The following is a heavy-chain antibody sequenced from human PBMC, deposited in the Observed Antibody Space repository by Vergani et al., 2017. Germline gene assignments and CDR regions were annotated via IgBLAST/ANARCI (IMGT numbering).Heavy chain of an antibody. Sequence: EVQLLESGGGLVQPGGSLRRSCAASGFTFSSYVMSWVRQAPGKGLEWVSAVSGSGGSTYYADSVKGRFTISRANCKNTLYLQMNNLRAEDTAGYYCAGVGEYSSSSGYYCYMNVWGGEGTVAVSS. D-gene: IGHD6-6*01. J-gene: IGHJ6*03. CDR2: VSGSGGST. CDR3: AGVGEYSSSSGYYCYMNV. V-gene: IGHV3-23*01. CDR1: GFTFSSYV.